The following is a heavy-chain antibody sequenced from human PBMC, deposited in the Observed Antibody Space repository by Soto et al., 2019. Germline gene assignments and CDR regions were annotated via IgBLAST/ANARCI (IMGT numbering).Heavy chain of an antibody. D-gene: IGHD3-22*01. J-gene: IGHJ3*02. Sequence: GGSLRLSXAASGFTFSSYSMNWVRQAPGKGLEWVSSISSSSSYIYYADSVKGRFTISRDNAKNSLYLQMNSLRAEDTAVYYCARDYLGYYDSSGYYYRWNAFDIWGQGTMVTVSS. V-gene: IGHV3-21*01. CDR1: GFTFSSYS. CDR2: ISSSSSYI. CDR3: ARDYLGYYDSSGYYYRWNAFDI.